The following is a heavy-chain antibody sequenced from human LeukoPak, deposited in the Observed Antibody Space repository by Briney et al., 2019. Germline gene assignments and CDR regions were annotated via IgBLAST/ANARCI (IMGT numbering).Heavy chain of an antibody. D-gene: IGHD1-26*01. J-gene: IGHJ4*02. V-gene: IGHV3-7*01. CDR1: GFTFSSYW. Sequence: GGSLRLSCAASGFTFSSYWMSWVRQAPGKGLEWVANIKQDGSEKYYVDSVKGRFTISRDNAKNSLYLQMNSRRAEDTAVYYCARPTTVGATDYWGQGTLVTVSS. CDR2: IKQDGSEK. CDR3: ARPTTVGATDY.